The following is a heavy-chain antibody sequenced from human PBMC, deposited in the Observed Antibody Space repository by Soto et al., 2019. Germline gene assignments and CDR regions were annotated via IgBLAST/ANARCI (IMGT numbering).Heavy chain of an antibody. Sequence: SETLSLTCTVSGGSISGSYWSWVRQPAGKGLEWIGRIYGSGNTNYNPSLKSRVAMSVDTSNNQFSLKLRSLTAADTAVYYCGRDHPGPTTEGAPLYLDLWGRGTLVTVSS. CDR3: GRDHPGPTTEGAPLYLDL. D-gene: IGHD1-1*01. V-gene: IGHV4-4*07. J-gene: IGHJ2*01. CDR2: IYGSGNT. CDR1: GGSISGSY.